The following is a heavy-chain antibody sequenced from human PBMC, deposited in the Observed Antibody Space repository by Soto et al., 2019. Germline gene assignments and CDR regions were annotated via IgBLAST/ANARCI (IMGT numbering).Heavy chain of an antibody. CDR3: AREKGVVAAKGVRYFDL. CDR1: GGTFSSYT. V-gene: IGHV1-69*02. Sequence: QVQLVQSGAEVQKPGSSVKVSCKASGGTFSSYTISWVRQAPGQGLEWMGRIIPILGIANYAQKFQGRVTITADKSTSTAYMELSSLRSEDTAVYYCAREKGVVAAKGVRYFDLWGRGTLVTVSS. J-gene: IGHJ2*01. CDR2: IIPILGIA. D-gene: IGHD2-15*01.